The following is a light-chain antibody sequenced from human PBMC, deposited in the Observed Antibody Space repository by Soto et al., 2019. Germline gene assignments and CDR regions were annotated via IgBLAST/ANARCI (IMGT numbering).Light chain of an antibody. CDR3: QQSYSTPLT. CDR1: QSIRTY. Sequence: DLQMTQSPSSLSASVGDRVTITCRASQSIRTYLNWYQQKPGKAPKLLIYAASSLQSGVPSRFSGSGSGTDFTLTISSLQPEDFATYYCQQSYSTPLTFGGGTKVEIK. CDR2: AAS. J-gene: IGKJ4*01. V-gene: IGKV1-39*01.